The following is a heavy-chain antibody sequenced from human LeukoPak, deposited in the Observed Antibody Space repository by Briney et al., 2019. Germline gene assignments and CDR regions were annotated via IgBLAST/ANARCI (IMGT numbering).Heavy chain of an antibody. CDR1: GFTFSNYG. CDR2: ISSSSYI. J-gene: IGHJ6*04. D-gene: IGHD3-22*01. CDR3: ASDGIVASGMDV. Sequence: PGGSLRLSCAPSGFTFSNYGMNWVRQAPGTGLEWVSSISSSSYIYYADSVEGRFTISRDNAKNSLYLQMNRLRAEDTAVYYCASDGIVASGMDVWGKGTTVTVSS. V-gene: IGHV3-21*01.